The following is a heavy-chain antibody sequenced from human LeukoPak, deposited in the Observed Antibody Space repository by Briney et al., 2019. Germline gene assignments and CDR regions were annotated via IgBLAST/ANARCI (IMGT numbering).Heavy chain of an antibody. CDR2: ISAYNGNT. CDR1: GYTFTSYG. D-gene: IGHD3-3*01. J-gene: IGHJ3*02. CDR3: ARDGAYYDFWSGQYPEVAFDI. V-gene: IGHV1-18*01. Sequence: GASVKVSCKDSGYTFTSYGISWVRQAPGQGLEWMGRISAYNGNTNYAQKLPGRVTMTTDTSTSTAYMELRSLRSDDTAVYYCARDGAYYDFWSGQYPEVAFDIWGQGTMVTVSS.